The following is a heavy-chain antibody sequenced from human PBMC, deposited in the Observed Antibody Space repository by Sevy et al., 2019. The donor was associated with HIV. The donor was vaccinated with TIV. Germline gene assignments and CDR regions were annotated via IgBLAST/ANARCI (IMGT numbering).Heavy chain of an antibody. CDR2: ISSGSTYT. V-gene: IGHV3-11*06. CDR1: GFTFSDYY. Sequence: GGSLRLSCVASGFTFSDYYMSWIRQAPGKGLEWVSDISSGSTYTKYAHSVKGRFTISRDNAKNSLYLQTNSLRVEDTAVYYCARDRRNYGGQYFDYWGQGTLVTVSS. D-gene: IGHD4-17*01. CDR3: ARDRRNYGGQYFDY. J-gene: IGHJ4*02.